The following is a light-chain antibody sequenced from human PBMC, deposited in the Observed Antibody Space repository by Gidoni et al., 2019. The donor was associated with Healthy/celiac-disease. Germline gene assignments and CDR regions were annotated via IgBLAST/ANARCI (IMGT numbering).Light chain of an antibody. CDR1: SSDVGGYNY. CDR2: EVS. V-gene: IGLV2-14*01. CDR3: SSYTSSSTPVV. Sequence: QSALTKPAAVSGSPGQQITISCTGTSSDVGGYNYVSWYQQHPGKAPKLMIYEVSNRPSGVSNRFSGSKSGNTASLTISGLQAEDEADYYCSSYTSSSTPVVFGGGTKLTVL. J-gene: IGLJ2*01.